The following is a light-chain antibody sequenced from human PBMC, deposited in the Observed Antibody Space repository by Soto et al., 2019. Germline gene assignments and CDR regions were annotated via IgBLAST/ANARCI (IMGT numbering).Light chain of an antibody. CDR1: QSISSW. CDR3: QHYNSDSGT. J-gene: IGKJ1*01. CDR2: MAS. Sequence: DIQMTQSPSTLSASVGDTVTITCRASQSISSWLAWYQQKPGKAPKLLIYMASTLESGVPSRFSGSGSGTQFTLTISSLQPDDFATYYCQHYNSDSGTFGQGTKVEIK. V-gene: IGKV1-5*03.